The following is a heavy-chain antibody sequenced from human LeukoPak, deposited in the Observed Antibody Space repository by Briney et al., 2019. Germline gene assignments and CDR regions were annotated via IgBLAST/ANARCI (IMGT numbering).Heavy chain of an antibody. V-gene: IGHV4-59*12. CDR2: IYYSGST. CDR1: SGAISNYY. Sequence: PSETLSLTCTVSSGAISNYYWSWIRQPPGKGLEWIGYIYYSGSTYYNPSLKSRVTISVDTSKNQFSLKLSSVTAADTAVYYCARAVLAAASRSSWFDPWGQGTLVTVSS. D-gene: IGHD6-13*01. J-gene: IGHJ5*02. CDR3: ARAVLAAASRSSWFDP.